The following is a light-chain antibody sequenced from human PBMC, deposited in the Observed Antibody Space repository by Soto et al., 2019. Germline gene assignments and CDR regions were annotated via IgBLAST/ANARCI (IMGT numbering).Light chain of an antibody. V-gene: IGKV1-5*03. Sequence: DIQMTQSPSTLSASVGDRVTITCRASESISRWLAWYQQKPGKAPKLLIYKASSLESGVPSRFSGSGSGTDFTLTISSLEPEDFAVYYCQQRSNWPPITFGQGTRLEI. CDR2: KAS. CDR3: QQRSNWPPIT. J-gene: IGKJ5*01. CDR1: ESISRW.